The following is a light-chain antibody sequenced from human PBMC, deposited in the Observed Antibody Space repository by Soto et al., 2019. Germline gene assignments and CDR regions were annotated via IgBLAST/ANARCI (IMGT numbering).Light chain of an antibody. CDR3: LQYEVYPPS. Sequence: DIQVTQSPSTLSASVGDRVTITCRASQSISIWLAWHQQKPGHAPKLLIDKASNLQSGVPSRFSGSGLGTEFTLTISSPQPDDLATYYCLQYEVYPPSFGQGTKVEIK. CDR1: QSISIW. J-gene: IGKJ1*01. CDR2: KAS. V-gene: IGKV1-5*03.